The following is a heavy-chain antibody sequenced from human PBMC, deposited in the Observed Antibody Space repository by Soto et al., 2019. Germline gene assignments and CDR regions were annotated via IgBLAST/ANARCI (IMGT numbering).Heavy chain of an antibody. CDR3: AKGLGWRVLGDAFDI. V-gene: IGHV3-30*18. D-gene: IGHD3-16*01. Sequence: GGSLRLSCAASGITFSSYGMHWVRQAPGKGLEWVAVISYDGTNKYYGDSVKGRFSISRDNSKNTLYLQMNSLRAEDTAAYYCAKGLGWRVLGDAFDIWGQGTMVTVSS. CDR1: GITFSSYG. J-gene: IGHJ3*02. CDR2: ISYDGTNK.